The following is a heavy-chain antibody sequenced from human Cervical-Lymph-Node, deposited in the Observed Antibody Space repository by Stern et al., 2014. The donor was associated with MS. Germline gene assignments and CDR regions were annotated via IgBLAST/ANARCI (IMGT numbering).Heavy chain of an antibody. CDR3: ARHQAGIAAD. CDR1: GDTFSSLD. J-gene: IGHJ4*02. CDR2: TTPLLGTA. D-gene: IGHD6-13*01. Sequence: DQLVESGAEVKKPGSSVKVSCKASGDTFSSLDIGWVRQAPGQGPEWLGWTTPLLGTANYAQNFQGRVTFSADDSTSTTYMELSSLRSEDTAVYYCARHQAGIAADWGQGTLVTVSS. V-gene: IGHV1-69*01.